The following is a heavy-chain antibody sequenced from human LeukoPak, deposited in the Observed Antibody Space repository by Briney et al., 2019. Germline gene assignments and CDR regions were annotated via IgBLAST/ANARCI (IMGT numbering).Heavy chain of an antibody. CDR3: ARTPDPYNWLDP. J-gene: IGHJ5*02. CDR2: INFSGST. V-gene: IGHV4-59*01. Sequence: SETLSLTCTVSGGSISSYYWSWIRQPPGKGLEWIGYINFSGSTKYKPSLKSRVTISVDTSKNQFSLKLSSVTAADTAVYYCARTPDPYNWLDPWGQGTLVSVSS. CDR1: GGSISSYY.